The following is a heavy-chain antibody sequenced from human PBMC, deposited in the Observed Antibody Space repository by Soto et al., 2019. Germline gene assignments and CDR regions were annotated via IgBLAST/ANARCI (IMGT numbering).Heavy chain of an antibody. Sequence: VASVKVSCKASGGTFSSYAISWVRQAPGQGLEWMGGIIPIFGTANYAQKFQGRVTITADESTSTAYMELSSLRSEDTAVYYCARCGSTRELLDSHYYGMDVWGQGTTVTVSS. CDR3: ARCGSTRELLDSHYYGMDV. CDR2: IIPIFGTA. V-gene: IGHV1-69*13. CDR1: GGTFSSYA. D-gene: IGHD1-26*01. J-gene: IGHJ6*02.